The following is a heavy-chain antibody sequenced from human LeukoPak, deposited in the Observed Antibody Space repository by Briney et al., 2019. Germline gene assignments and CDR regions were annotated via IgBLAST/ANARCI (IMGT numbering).Heavy chain of an antibody. V-gene: IGHV1-2*02. CDR3: ARVRVFPHNPYNWNSDAFDI. CDR2: MNPNSGGT. CDR1: GYTFTSYD. Sequence: ASVKVSCKASGYTFTSYDINWVRQATGQGLEWMGWMNPNSGGTNYAQKFQGRVTMTRDTSISTAYMELSRLRSDNTAVYYCARVRVFPHNPYNWNSDAFDIWGQGTMVTVSS. J-gene: IGHJ3*02. D-gene: IGHD1-20*01.